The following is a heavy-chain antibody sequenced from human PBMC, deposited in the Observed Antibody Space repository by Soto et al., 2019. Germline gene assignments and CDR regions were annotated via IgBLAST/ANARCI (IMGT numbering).Heavy chain of an antibody. CDR1: GYTFTTYA. J-gene: IGHJ6*03. CDR3: ARGRRYFDWLPYYYYMDV. V-gene: IGHV1-3*01. Sequence: ASVKVSCKASGYTFTTYAMHWVRQAPGQSLEYMGWINPANGNTKYSQNFQGRVTFTRDLSATTAYMKLSSLRSEDTGVYYCARGRRYFDWLPYYYYMDVWGKRTTVTVSS. CDR2: INPANGNT. D-gene: IGHD3-9*01.